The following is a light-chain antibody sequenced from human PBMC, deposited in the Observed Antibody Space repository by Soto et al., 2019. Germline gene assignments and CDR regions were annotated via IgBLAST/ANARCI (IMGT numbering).Light chain of an antibody. CDR2: AAS. CDR3: QNYNSAPDT. Sequence: DIQMTQSPSSLSASVGDRVTITCRASQAISNYLAWYQQKPGKVPKLLIYAASTLQSGVTSRFSGSESGTDFTLIINTLQPEDVATYYCQNYNSAPDTFGHGTKVEIK. V-gene: IGKV1-27*01. CDR1: QAISNY. J-gene: IGKJ2*01.